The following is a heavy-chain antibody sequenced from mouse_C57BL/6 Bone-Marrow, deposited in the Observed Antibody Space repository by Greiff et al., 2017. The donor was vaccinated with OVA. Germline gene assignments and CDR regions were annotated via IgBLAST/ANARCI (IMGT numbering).Heavy chain of an antibody. CDR3: ARRGQRRLCDY. V-gene: IGHV5-6*01. CDR1: GFTFSSYG. CDR2: ISSGGSYT. J-gene: IGHJ2*01. D-gene: IGHD2-12*01. Sequence: EVLLVESGGDLVKPGGSLKLSCAASGFTFSSYGMSWVRQTPDKRLEWVATISSGGSYTSYPDSVQGRFTISRDKAKNTLYLQMSSLKSEDTAMYYCARRGQRRLCDYWGQGTTLTVSS.